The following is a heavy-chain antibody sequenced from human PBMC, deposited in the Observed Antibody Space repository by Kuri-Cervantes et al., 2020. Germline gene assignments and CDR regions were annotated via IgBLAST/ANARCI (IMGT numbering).Heavy chain of an antibody. D-gene: IGHD1-26*01. CDR1: GFTFSSYG. J-gene: IGHJ4*02. CDR2: IRYDGSNK. Sequence: GESLKISCAVSGFTFSSYGMHWVRQAPGKGLEWVAFIRYDGSNKYYADSVKGRFTISRDNSKNTLYLQMNSLRAEDTAVYYCAKGHSGYVAYWGQGTLVTVSS. CDR3: AKGHSGYVAY. V-gene: IGHV3-30*02.